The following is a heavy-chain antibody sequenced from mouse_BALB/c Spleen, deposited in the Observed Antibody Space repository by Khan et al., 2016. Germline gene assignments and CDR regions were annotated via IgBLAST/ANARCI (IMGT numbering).Heavy chain of an antibody. CDR1: GFTFRNYA. CDR3: AREDYGNYGDYFDY. Sequence: EVELVESGGGLVKPGGSLKLSCAASGFTFRNYAMSWVRQTPEKRLEWVASISTGDSTYYGDSVKGRFTISRDNARNILYLQMSSLRSDDTAMFYCAREDYGNYGDYFDYWGQGTTLTVSS. D-gene: IGHD2-1*01. V-gene: IGHV5-6-5*01. J-gene: IGHJ2*01. CDR2: ISTGDST.